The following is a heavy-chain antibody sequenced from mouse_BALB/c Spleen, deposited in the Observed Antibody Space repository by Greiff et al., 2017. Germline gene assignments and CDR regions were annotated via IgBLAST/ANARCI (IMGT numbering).Heavy chain of an antibody. CDR2: IDPANGNT. V-gene: IGHV14-3*02. CDR3: VVGITNYYAMDY. J-gene: IGHJ4*01. CDR1: GFNIKDTY. Sequence: VQLQQSGAELVKPAASVKLSCTASGFNIKDTYMHWVKQRPEQGLEWIGRIDPANGNTKYDPKFQGKATITADTSSNTAYLQLSSLTSEDTAVYYCVVGITNYYAMDYWGQGTSVTVSS. D-gene: IGHD1-1*01.